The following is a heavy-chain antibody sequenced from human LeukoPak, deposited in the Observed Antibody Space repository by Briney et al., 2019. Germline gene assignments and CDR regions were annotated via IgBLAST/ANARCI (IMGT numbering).Heavy chain of an antibody. Sequence: ASVKVSCKASGGTFSSYAISWVRQAPGQGLEWMGRIIPILGIANYAQKFQGRVTITADKSTSTAYMELSSLRSEDTAVYYCARSGEGYSSGWYDYWGQGTLVTVSS. D-gene: IGHD6-19*01. CDR3: ARSGEGYSSGWYDY. CDR2: IIPILGIA. CDR1: GGTFSSYA. J-gene: IGHJ4*02. V-gene: IGHV1-69*04.